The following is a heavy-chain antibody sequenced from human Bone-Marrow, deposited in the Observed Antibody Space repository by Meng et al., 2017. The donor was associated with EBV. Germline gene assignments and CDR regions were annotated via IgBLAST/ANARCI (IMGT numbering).Heavy chain of an antibody. V-gene: IGHV3-74*01. CDR3: ARDWRGVGGSY. Sequence: EQLVGSGRGLVQPGGSLRLSCATSGFTFSDHYMHWVRQAPGKGLVWVSRINSDGSSTSYADSVKGRFTISRDNAKNTLYLQMNSLRAEDTAVYYCARDWRGVGGSYWGQGTLVTVSS. CDR2: INSDGSST. CDR1: GFTFSDHY. J-gene: IGHJ4*02. D-gene: IGHD3-3*01.